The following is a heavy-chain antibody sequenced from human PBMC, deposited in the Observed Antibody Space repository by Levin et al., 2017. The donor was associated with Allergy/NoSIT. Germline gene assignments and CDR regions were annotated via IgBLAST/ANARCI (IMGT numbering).Heavy chain of an antibody. CDR1: GFTFSSYG. CDR3: AKDGGERITMIVVVISLDY. Sequence: PGGSLRLSCAASGFTFSSYGMHWVRQAPGKGLEWVAVISYDGSNKYYADSVKGRFTISRDNSKNTLYLQMNSLRAEDTAVYYCAKDGGERITMIVVVISLDYWGQGTLVTVSS. D-gene: IGHD3-22*01. CDR2: ISYDGSNK. J-gene: IGHJ4*02. V-gene: IGHV3-30*18.